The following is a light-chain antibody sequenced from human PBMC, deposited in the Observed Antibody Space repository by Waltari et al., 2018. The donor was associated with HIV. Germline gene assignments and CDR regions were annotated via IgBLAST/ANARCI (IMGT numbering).Light chain of an antibody. V-gene: IGLV1-47*01. CDR3: AAWDDSLSGV. CDR2: RNN. CDR1: SSNIGNNH. J-gene: IGLJ2*01. Sequence: QSVLTQPPSASGTPGQRVTISCSGGSSNIGNNHVSWYQLFPGTAPKLLIYRNNQRPSGVPDRFSGSKSGTSASLVISGLRSEDEADYYCAAWDDSLSGVFGGGTKVTVL.